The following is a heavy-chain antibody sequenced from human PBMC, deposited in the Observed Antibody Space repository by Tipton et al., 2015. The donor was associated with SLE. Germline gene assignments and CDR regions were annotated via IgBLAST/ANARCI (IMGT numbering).Heavy chain of an antibody. Sequence: QLVQSGAEVKQPGSSVKVSCKASGGTFSSYAISWVRQAPGQGLEWRRGIIPVFHTANYAQKFQGRVTITADESTNTAYMELSSLRSEDTAVYYCARGYSNRWRYFDYWGQGTLVTVSS. J-gene: IGHJ4*02. CDR2: IIPVFHTA. CDR1: GGTFSSYA. CDR3: ARGYSNRWRYFDY. D-gene: IGHD6-13*01. V-gene: IGHV1-69*01.